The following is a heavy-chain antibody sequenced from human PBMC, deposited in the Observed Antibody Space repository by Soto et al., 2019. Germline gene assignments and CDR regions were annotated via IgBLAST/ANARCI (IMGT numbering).Heavy chain of an antibody. CDR2: IIPIFGTA. J-gene: IGHJ6*02. Sequence: QVQLVQSGAEVKKPGSSVKVSCKASGGTFSSYAISWVRQAPGQGLEWMGGIIPIFGTANYAQKFQGRVTITADESTSTAYMELSSLRSEDTAVYYCARGVLDWNHAPPNYGMDVWGQGTTVTVSS. CDR3: ARGVLDWNHAPPNYGMDV. D-gene: IGHD1-1*01. CDR1: GGTFSSYA. V-gene: IGHV1-69*01.